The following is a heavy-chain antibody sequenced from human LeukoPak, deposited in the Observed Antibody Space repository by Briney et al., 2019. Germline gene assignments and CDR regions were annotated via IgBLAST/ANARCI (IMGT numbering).Heavy chain of an antibody. Sequence: SVKVSCKSSETFSRYAFTWVRHAPGQGLQWMGRIVPVIGTATYAQNFQGRVTFIADKSTTTAYMELRNLTSDDTAVYYCSRGGGGYGSSDFWGQGTLVIVSS. D-gene: IGHD5-12*01. CDR1: ETFSRYA. CDR2: IVPVIGTA. J-gene: IGHJ4*02. CDR3: SRGGGGYGSSDF. V-gene: IGHV1-69*04.